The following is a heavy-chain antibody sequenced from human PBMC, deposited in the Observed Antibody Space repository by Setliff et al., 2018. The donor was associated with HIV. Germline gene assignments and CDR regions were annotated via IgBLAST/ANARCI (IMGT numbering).Heavy chain of an antibody. CDR3: AREQMHRGVVAWSLYYFDY. V-gene: IGHV4-59*01. J-gene: IGHJ4*02. Sequence: PSETLSLTCIVSGGSMNNYYWNWVRKTPGKGLEWIGYIYENDYTHYTVSLRSRVTIPMDTSKNQFSLTLRSVTAADRAIYYCAREQMHRGVVAWSLYYFDYWGQGALVTVAS. CDR1: GGSMNNYY. CDR2: IYENDYT. D-gene: IGHD3-10*01.